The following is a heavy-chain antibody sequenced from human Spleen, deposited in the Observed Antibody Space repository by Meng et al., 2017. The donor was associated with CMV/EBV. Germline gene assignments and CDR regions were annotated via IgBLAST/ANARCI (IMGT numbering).Heavy chain of an antibody. J-gene: IGHJ3*02. CDR1: EYPLTELS. CDR3: ATETHTSRTVAFDI. CDR2: LDEEDLEP. V-gene: IGHV1-24*01. D-gene: IGHD2-2*01. Sequence: GESLKISCKVLEYPLTELSVHWVRQAPGKGLEWLGGLDEEDLEPMYAQRFQGRVTMTADTSTDTTYMELSGLRLEDTAVYYCATETHTSRTVAFDIWGQGTQVTVSS.